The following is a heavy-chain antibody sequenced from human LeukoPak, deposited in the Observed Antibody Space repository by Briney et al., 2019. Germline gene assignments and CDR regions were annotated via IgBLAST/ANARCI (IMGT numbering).Heavy chain of an antibody. V-gene: IGHV1-2*02. Sequence: ASVKVSCKASGYTFTSHYINWVRQAPGQGLEWMGTINPSSGGTTYAQKFQGRVTMTRDASSSTAYMELTRLRSDDTAVYYCARATAMVTRPTYFDYWGQGTLVTVSS. CDR2: INPSSGGT. CDR3: ARATAMVTRPTYFDY. D-gene: IGHD5-18*01. J-gene: IGHJ4*02. CDR1: GYTFTSHY.